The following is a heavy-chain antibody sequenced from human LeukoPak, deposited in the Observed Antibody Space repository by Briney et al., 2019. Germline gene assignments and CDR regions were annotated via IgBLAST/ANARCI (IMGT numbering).Heavy chain of an antibody. Sequence: PGGSLRLSCAASGFTFSDYYMTWIRQAPGKGLEWISYITSTGSTKYYADSVKGRFTISRDNAKDSLYLQMNSLRVEDTAVYYCARGEKTTVTYWGQGTLVTVSS. CDR1: GFTFSDYY. V-gene: IGHV3-11*01. D-gene: IGHD4-17*01. J-gene: IGHJ4*02. CDR2: ITSTGSTK. CDR3: ARGEKTTVTY.